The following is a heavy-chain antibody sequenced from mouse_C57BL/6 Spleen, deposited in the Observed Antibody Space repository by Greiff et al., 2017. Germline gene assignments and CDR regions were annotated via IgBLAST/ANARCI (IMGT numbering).Heavy chain of an antibody. CDR1: GYTFTSYW. CDR2: IYPGSGST. CDR3: ARGGYYVSSSAWFAY. V-gene: IGHV1-55*01. D-gene: IGHD1-1*01. J-gene: IGHJ3*01. Sequence: QVQLQQPGAELVKPGASVKMSCKASGYTFTSYWITWVKQRPGQGLEWIGDIYPGSGSTNYNEKFKSKATLTVDTSSSTAYMQLSSLTSEDSAVYYCARGGYYVSSSAWFAYWGQGTLVTVSA.